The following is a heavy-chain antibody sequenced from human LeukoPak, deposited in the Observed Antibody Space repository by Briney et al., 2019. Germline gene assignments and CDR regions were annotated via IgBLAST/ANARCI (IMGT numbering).Heavy chain of an antibody. Sequence: SETLSLTCAVYGGSFSGYYWSWLRQPPGKGLEWIGEINHSGSTNYNPSLKSRVTISVDTSKNQFSLKLTSVTAADTPVYYCASSVGNISTGYPYAWGQGTLVTVSS. J-gene: IGHJ5*02. D-gene: IGHD3-9*01. CDR2: INHSGST. CDR3: ASSVGNISTGYPYA. V-gene: IGHV4-34*01. CDR1: GGSFSGYY.